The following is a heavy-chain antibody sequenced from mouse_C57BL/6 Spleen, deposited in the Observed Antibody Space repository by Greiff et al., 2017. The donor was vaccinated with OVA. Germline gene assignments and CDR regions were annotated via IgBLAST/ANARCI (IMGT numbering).Heavy chain of an antibody. CDR2: INPGSGGT. J-gene: IGHJ4*01. CDR1: GYAFTNYL. CDR3: ARRDYYGSEDY. Sequence: QVQLKESGAELVRPGTSVKVSCKASGYAFTNYLIEWVKQRPGQGLEWIGVINPGSGGTNYNEKFKGKATLTADKSSSTAYMQLSSLTSEDSAVYFCARRDYYGSEDYWGQGTSVTVSS. D-gene: IGHD1-1*01. V-gene: IGHV1-54*01.